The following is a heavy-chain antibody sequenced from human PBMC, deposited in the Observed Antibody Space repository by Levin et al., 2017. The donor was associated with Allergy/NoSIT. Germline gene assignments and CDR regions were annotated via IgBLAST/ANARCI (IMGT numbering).Heavy chain of an antibody. D-gene: IGHD3-16*02. CDR1: GFTFTSFW. Sequence: GGSLKLSCAASGFTFTSFWMTWVRQAPGKGLEWVANIERDGSETYYVASVKGRFTISRDNAKNSVFLQMNSLRVDDTAVYFCAREEGWGYHYGMDVWGQGTTVTVSS. CDR2: IERDGSET. J-gene: IGHJ6*02. V-gene: IGHV3-7*01. CDR3: AREEGWGYHYGMDV.